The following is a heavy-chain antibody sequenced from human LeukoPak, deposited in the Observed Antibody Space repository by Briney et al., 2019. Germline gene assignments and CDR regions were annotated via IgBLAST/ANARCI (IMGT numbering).Heavy chain of an antibody. D-gene: IGHD5-12*01. CDR1: GFTFSSYG. CDR2: IWYDGSNK. CDR3: ASHGGL. V-gene: IGHV3-33*01. Sequence: QPGGSLRLSCAASGFTFSSYGMHWVRQAPGKGLEWVAVIWYDGSNKNYADSVKGRFTISRDNSKNMLYLQMNSLRVEDTALYYCASHGGLWGQGTLVTVSS. J-gene: IGHJ4*02.